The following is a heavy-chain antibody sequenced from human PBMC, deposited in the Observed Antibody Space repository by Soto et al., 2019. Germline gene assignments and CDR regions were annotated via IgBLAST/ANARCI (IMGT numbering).Heavy chain of an antibody. CDR1: GASVSSGSYQ. CDR3: ARLQFYDFWSGSDPLDV. V-gene: IGHV4-61*01. Sequence: SETLSLTCAVSGASVSSGSYQWSWIRQSPGKGLEWIGFISFTGSTTSNPSLKSRVTFSVDASKNHFSLKLTSVTAADTALYFCARLQFYDFWSGSDPLDVWGQGTTVTVSS. D-gene: IGHD3-3*01. J-gene: IGHJ6*02. CDR2: ISFTGST.